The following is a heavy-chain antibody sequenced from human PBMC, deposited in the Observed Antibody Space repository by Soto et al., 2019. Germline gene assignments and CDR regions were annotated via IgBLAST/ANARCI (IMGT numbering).Heavy chain of an antibody. Sequence: QVQLVESGGGVVQPGMSLRLSCAASGFTFSSYGMHWVRQAPGKGLEWVAVISYDGNNKYYADSVKGRFTISRDNFKNTLYLQMDSLRAEDTAMYYCAKDHLETTVTTPSYWGQGTLVTVSS. CDR3: AKDHLETTVTTPSY. V-gene: IGHV3-30*18. CDR1: GFTFSSYG. CDR2: ISYDGNNK. J-gene: IGHJ4*02. D-gene: IGHD4-17*01.